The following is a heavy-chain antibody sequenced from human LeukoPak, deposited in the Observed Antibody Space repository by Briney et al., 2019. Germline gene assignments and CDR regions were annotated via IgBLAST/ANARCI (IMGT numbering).Heavy chain of an antibody. Sequence: ASVKVSCKVSGYTLTELSMHWVRQAPGQGLEWMGWINPNSGGTNYAQKFQGRVTMTRDTFISTAYMELSRLRADDTAVYYCARLSRDSSGFYTVDYWGQGTLVTVSS. CDR2: INPNSGGT. J-gene: IGHJ4*02. D-gene: IGHD3-22*01. CDR3: ARLSRDSSGFYTVDY. CDR1: GYTLTELS. V-gene: IGHV1-2*02.